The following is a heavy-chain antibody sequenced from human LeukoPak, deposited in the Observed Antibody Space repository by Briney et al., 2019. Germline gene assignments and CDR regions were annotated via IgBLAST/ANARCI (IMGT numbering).Heavy chain of an antibody. D-gene: IGHD1-26*01. J-gene: IGHJ4*02. CDR3: AGTLSGSYYVGDY. Sequence: GGSLRLSCAASGFTFSSYWMHWVRPAPGKGLVWVSRISSDGSSTSYAASVKGRFTISRDNAKNTLYLQMNGLRAEDTAIYYCAGTLSGSYYVGDYWGQGTLVTVSS. CDR2: ISSDGSST. V-gene: IGHV3-74*01. CDR1: GFTFSSYW.